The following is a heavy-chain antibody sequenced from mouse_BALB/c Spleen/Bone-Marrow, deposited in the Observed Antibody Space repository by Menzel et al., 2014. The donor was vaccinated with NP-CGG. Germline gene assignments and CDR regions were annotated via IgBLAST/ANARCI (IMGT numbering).Heavy chain of an antibody. CDR3: ARGDGYAMDY. Sequence: VQLQQSGAEIVRPGALVKLSCKASGFNIKDYYMQWVKRRPEQGLEWIGWIDPENGNTIYDPKFQGKASITADTSSNTAYLQLSSLTSEDTAVYYCARGDGYAMDYWGQGTPVTVSS. CDR1: GFNIKDYY. V-gene: IGHV14-1*02. CDR2: IDPENGNT. J-gene: IGHJ4*01.